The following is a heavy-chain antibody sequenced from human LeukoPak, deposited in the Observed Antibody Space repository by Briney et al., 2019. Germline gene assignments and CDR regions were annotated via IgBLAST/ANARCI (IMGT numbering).Heavy chain of an antibody. CDR2: ISGSGGTT. CDR1: GFTFSSDA. J-gene: IGHJ4*02. D-gene: IGHD3-3*01. V-gene: IGHV3-23*01. Sequence: PGGSLRLSCAASGFTFSSDAMSWVRQAPEKGLEWVSAISGSGGTTYYADSVKGRFIISRDNSKNTLYLQMNSLRAEDTAVYYCAKSHYDFWSGYQNQMYYFDYWGQGALVTVSS. CDR3: AKSHYDFWSGYQNQMYYFDY.